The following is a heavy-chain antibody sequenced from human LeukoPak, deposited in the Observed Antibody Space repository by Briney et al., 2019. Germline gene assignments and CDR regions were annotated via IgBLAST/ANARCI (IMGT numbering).Heavy chain of an antibody. J-gene: IGHJ3*02. V-gene: IGHV3-23*01. Sequence: GGSLRLSCAASGFTFSSYVMSWVRQAPGKGLAWVSAISGSGGSTYYADSVKGRFTISRDNAKYTLNLQMNSLRAEDTAVYNCASLAVADAFDIWGQGTMVTVSS. CDR3: ASLAVADAFDI. CDR1: GFTFSSYV. CDR2: ISGSGGST. D-gene: IGHD6-19*01.